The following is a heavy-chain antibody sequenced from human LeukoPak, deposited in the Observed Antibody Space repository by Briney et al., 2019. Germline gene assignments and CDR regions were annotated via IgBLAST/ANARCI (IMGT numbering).Heavy chain of an antibody. D-gene: IGHD2-15*01. CDR1: GYSFTSHW. J-gene: IGHJ3*02. Sequence: GESLKISCKGSGYSFTSHWIGWVRQMPGKGLEWMGIIYPGDSDTRYSPSFQGQVTISADKSISTAYLQWSSLKASDTAVYYCARRDCSGGTCYSGYGAFDIWGQGTMVTVSS. CDR2: IYPGDSDT. CDR3: ARRDCSGGTCYSGYGAFDI. V-gene: IGHV5-51*01.